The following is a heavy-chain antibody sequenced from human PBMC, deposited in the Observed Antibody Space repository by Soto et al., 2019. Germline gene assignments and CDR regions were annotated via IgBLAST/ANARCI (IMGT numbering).Heavy chain of an antibody. Sequence: ASVKVSCKASGYTFTSYYMHWVRQAPGQGLEWMGIINPSGGSTSYAQKFQGRVTMTRDTSTSTVYMELSSLRSEDTAVYYCARDPTTRGIAADGSGWLYGMAVWGQGTTVTVSS. CDR3: ARDPTTRGIAADGSGWLYGMAV. CDR2: INPSGGST. D-gene: IGHD6-13*01. J-gene: IGHJ6*02. CDR1: GYTFTSYY. V-gene: IGHV1-46*01.